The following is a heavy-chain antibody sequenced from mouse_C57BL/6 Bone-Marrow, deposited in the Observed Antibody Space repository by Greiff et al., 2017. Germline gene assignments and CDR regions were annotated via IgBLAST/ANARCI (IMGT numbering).Heavy chain of an antibody. Sequence: VKLQESGAELVRPGASVTLSCKASGYTFTDYEMHWVKQTPVHGLEWIGAIDPETGGTAYNQKFKGKAILTAAKSSSTAYMELRSLTSEGSAVDYCIRSWEGVAYWGQGTLVTVSA. CDR2: IDPETGGT. CDR1: GYTFTDYE. J-gene: IGHJ3*01. D-gene: IGHD4-1*01. V-gene: IGHV1-15*01. CDR3: IRSWEGVAY.